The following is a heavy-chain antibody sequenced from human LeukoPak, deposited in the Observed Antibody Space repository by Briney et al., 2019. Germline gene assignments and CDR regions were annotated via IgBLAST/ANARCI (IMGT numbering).Heavy chain of an antibody. CDR3: ARPYGSGIINWFDP. CDR1: GFTFSSYE. CDR2: INSDGSST. J-gene: IGHJ5*02. Sequence: PGGSLRLSCAASGFTFSSYEMNWVRQAPGKGLVWVSRINSDGSSTSYADSVKGRFTISRDNAKNTLYLQMNSLRAEDTAVYYCARPYGSGIINWFDPWGQGTLVTVSS. V-gene: IGHV3-74*01. D-gene: IGHD3-10*01.